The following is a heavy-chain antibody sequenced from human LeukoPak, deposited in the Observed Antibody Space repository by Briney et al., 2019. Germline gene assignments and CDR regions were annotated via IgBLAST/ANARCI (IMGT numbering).Heavy chain of an antibody. CDR1: GFSFSDHW. V-gene: IGHV3-7*01. D-gene: IGHD3-22*01. Sequence: PGRSLRLSCAASGFSFSDHWMTWARQAPGKGLEWVANIKQDGSETYYVDSVRGRFTISRDNAKNSLYLQMNSLRAEDTAIYYCARDPYDRGGYGAFDLWGLGTTITVSS. CDR2: IKQDGSET. CDR3: ARDPYDRGGYGAFDL. J-gene: IGHJ3*01.